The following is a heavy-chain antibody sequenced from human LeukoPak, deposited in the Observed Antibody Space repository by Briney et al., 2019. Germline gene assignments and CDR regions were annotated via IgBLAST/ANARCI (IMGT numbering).Heavy chain of an antibody. CDR2: IIPIFGTA. D-gene: IGHD3-10*01. CDR3: ARGYGSGPSDI. Sequence: GALVKVSCKASGGTFSSYAISWVRQAPGQGLEWMGGIIPIFGTANYAQKFQGRVTITTDESTSTAYMELSSLRSEDTAVYYCARGYGSGPSDIWGQGTMVTVSS. J-gene: IGHJ3*02. CDR1: GGTFSSYA. V-gene: IGHV1-69*05.